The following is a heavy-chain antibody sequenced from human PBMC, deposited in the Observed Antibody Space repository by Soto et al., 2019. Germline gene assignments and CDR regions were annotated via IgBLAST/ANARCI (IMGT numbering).Heavy chain of an antibody. D-gene: IGHD6-13*01. J-gene: IGHJ5*02. CDR3: VASLAASGLNWLDP. V-gene: IGHV4-4*07. CDR2: IFANGHT. Sequence: ERLCRSCLVSGGSISEKYWNWVRQPPGKGLEWIGLIFANGHTDYNPSLKSRVTMSVDASKNQFSLRLTSMTAADTAVYYCVASLAASGLNWLDPWGRGTLVTVYS. CDR1: GGSISEKY.